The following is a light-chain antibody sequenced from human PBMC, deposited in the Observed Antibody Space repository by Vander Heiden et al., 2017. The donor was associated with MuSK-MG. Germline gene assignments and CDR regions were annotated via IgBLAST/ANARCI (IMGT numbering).Light chain of an antibody. CDR3: QQYSNSPGT. CDR1: QSVASNY. V-gene: IGKV3-20*01. CDR2: GAS. Sequence: EVLLTQSPGTLSLSPGERATLSCRASQSVASNYLAWYQKKPGQAPRLLIYGASSRATGIPDRFSGSGSGTDFTLTISRLEAEDFAVYYCQQYSNSPGTFGQGTKVEIK. J-gene: IGKJ1*01.